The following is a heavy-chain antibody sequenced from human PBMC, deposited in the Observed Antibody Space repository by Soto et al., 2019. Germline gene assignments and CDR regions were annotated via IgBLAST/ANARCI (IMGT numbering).Heavy chain of an antibody. D-gene: IGHD6-19*01. V-gene: IGHV3-53*02. Sequence: DVQLVETGGGLIQPGRSLRLSCAASGFIVSSRYMTWVRQAPGKGLEWVSVIYADGRTYYADSVKGRFTISRDNSKNTSYLQMNSLSAEDTAVYYCARCGGWYGRCNFDCWGQGTLVTVSS. CDR1: GFIVSSRY. J-gene: IGHJ4*02. CDR2: IYADGRT. CDR3: ARCGGWYGRCNFDC.